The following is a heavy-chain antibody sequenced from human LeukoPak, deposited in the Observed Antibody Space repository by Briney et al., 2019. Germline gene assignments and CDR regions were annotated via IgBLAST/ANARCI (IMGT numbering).Heavy chain of an antibody. CDR1: GGSISSSSYY. D-gene: IGHD6-13*01. J-gene: IGHJ1*01. Sequence: SETLSLTCTVSGGSISSSSYYWSWIRQPPGKGLEWIGEINHSGSTNYNPSLKSRVTISVDTSKNQFSLKLSSVTAADTAVYYCARTIAAAGTRRYFQHWGQGTLVTVSS. CDR2: INHSGST. CDR3: ARTIAAAGTRRYFQH. V-gene: IGHV4-39*07.